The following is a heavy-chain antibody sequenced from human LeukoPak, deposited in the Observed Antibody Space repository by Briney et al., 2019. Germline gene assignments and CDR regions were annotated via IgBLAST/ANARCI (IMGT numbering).Heavy chain of an antibody. Sequence: PGESLKISCKGSGYSFPDYWIGWVRQPPGKGLEWMGIIYPADSDSRYSPSFQGQVIISADKSIRTAYLQWSSLKASDTAIYFCARLTGDRTFDIWGQGTVVTISS. CDR3: ARLTGDRTFDI. CDR1: GYSFPDYW. V-gene: IGHV5-51*01. CDR2: IYPADSDS. J-gene: IGHJ3*02. D-gene: IGHD7-27*01.